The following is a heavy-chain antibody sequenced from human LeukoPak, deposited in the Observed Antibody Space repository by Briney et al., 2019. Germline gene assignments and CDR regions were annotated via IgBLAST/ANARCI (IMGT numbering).Heavy chain of an antibody. Sequence: GGSLRLSCAASGFTFSSYAMHWVRQAPGKGLEWVAVISYDGSNKYYADSVKGRFTISRDNSKNTLYLQMNSLRAEDTAVYYCARVVGYCTNGVCYGPNDAFDIWGQGTMVTVSS. J-gene: IGHJ3*02. D-gene: IGHD2-8*01. CDR3: ARVVGYCTNGVCYGPNDAFDI. V-gene: IGHV3-30-3*01. CDR1: GFTFSSYA. CDR2: ISYDGSNK.